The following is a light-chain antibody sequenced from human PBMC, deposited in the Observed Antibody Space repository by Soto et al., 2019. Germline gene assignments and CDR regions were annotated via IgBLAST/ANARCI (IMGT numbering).Light chain of an antibody. Sequence: QLVLTQPPSASGSPGQSVTISCTGTSSDVGTHGYVSWYQQHAGKAPKLMIYDVTKRPSGVPDRFSGSKSANTASLTVSGLQAEDEADYYCMCYAGGNNWVFGGGTKVTVL. J-gene: IGLJ3*02. CDR3: MCYAGGNNWV. V-gene: IGLV2-8*01. CDR1: SSDVGTHGY. CDR2: DVT.